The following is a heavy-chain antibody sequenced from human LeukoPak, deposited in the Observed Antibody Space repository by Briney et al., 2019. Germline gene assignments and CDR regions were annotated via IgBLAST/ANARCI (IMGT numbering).Heavy chain of an antibody. D-gene: IGHD2/OR15-2a*01. CDR2: IYYSGST. CDR3: AREPKNSRHFYYYYYMDV. Sequence: PSETLSLTCTVSGGSISSSSYYWGWIRQPPGKGLEWIGSIYYSGSTYYNPSLKSRVTISVDTSKNQFSLKLSSVTAADTAVYYCAREPKNSRHFYYYYYMDVWGKGTTVTVSS. CDR1: GGSISSSSYY. V-gene: IGHV4-39*07. J-gene: IGHJ6*03.